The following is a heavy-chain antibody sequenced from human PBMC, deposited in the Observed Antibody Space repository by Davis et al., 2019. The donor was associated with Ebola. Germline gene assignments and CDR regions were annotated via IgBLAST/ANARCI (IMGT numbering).Heavy chain of an antibody. CDR2: IPYDGKDI. D-gene: IGHD2-15*01. CDR1: GFIFKTYT. J-gene: IGHJ4*02. Sequence: GESLKISCAASGFIFKTYTMHWLRQAPGKGLEWVAVIPYDGKDISYAESVRGRFTISRDNSKKTLYLQMNSLRSDDTAVYYCARDLGVAATDYWGQGTLVTVSS. V-gene: IGHV3-30*04. CDR3: ARDLGVAATDY.